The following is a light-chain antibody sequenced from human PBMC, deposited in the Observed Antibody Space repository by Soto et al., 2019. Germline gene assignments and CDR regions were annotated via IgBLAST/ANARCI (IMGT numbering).Light chain of an antibody. CDR3: QSYDSSLSGSV. CDR2: GNT. Sequence: QSVLTQPPSVSGAPGQRVTISCTGSSSNIGAIYDVQWYQQLPGAAPKLLIYGNTNRPSGVPDRFSGSKSGTSASLAITGLQAEDEADYYCQSYDSSLSGSVFGGGTKVTAL. CDR1: SSNIGAIYD. V-gene: IGLV1-40*01. J-gene: IGLJ3*02.